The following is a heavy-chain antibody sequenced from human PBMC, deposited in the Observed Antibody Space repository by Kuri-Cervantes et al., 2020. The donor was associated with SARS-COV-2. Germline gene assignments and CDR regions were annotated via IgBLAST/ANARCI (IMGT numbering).Heavy chain of an antibody. CDR1: GGSISSSSYY. CDR3: ARHRGVSGSTLRYYYYAMDV. CDR2: IYYSRRT. J-gene: IGHJ6*02. D-gene: IGHD3-10*01. Sequence: SETLSLTCTVSGGSISSSSYYWGWIRPPPGKGLEWIGSIYYSRRTNYNPSLKSRVTISVDTSKNQFSLKLNSVSAADTAVYYCARHRGVSGSTLRYYYYAMDVWGQGTTVTVSS. V-gene: IGHV4-39*01.